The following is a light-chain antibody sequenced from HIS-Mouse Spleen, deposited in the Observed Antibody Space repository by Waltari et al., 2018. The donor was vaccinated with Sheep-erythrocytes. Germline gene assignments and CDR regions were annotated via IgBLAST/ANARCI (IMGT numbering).Light chain of an antibody. V-gene: IGLV2-14*01. CDR3: SSYTSSSAYV. CDR2: AVR. Sequence: QSALTQPASVSGSPGQSITISCTGTSRDVGGYNYVSWYQHHPANAPKLMIYAVRNRPSGVSNRFSGSKAGNTASLTISGLQAEDEADYYCSSYTSSSAYVFGTGTKVTVL. CDR1: SRDVGGYNY. J-gene: IGLJ1*01.